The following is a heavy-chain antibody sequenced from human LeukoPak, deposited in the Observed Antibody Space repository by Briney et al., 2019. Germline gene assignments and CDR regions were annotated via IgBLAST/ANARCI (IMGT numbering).Heavy chain of an antibody. D-gene: IGHD3-3*01. V-gene: IGHV4-61*08. CDR3: ARVWPHEYYDFWSGGPGWFDP. CDR2: IYYSGST. CDR1: GGSISSGDYY. J-gene: IGHJ5*02. Sequence: SETLSLTCTVSGGSISSGDYYWSWIRQPPGKGLEWTGYIYYSGSTNYNPSLKSRVTISVDTSKNQFSLKLSSVTAADTAVYYCARVWPHEYYDFWSGGPGWFDPWGQGTLVTVSS.